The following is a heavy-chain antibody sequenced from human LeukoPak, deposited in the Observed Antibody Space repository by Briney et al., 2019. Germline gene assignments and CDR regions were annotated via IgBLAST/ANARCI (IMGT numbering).Heavy chain of an antibody. CDR1: GYSVSSGYY. D-gene: IGHD6-19*01. V-gene: IGHV4-38-2*02. CDR3: ARSPWDVAVASYYFDY. CDR2: IDHSGTT. J-gene: IGHJ4*02. Sequence: PSETLSLTCSVSGYSVSSGYYWDWSRQPPGKGLEWIGSIDHSGTTYYNASLKSRVTMSMDASKNQFSLKLSSVDAADTAVYYCARSPWDVAVASYYFDYWGQGTLVTVSS.